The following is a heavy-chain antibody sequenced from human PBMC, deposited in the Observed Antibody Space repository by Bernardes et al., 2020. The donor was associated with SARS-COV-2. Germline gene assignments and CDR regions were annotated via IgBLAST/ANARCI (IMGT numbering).Heavy chain of an antibody. CDR2: IYYSGST. CDR1: GCSISSDY. V-gene: IGHV4-59*08. J-gene: IGHJ6*03. D-gene: IGHD3-16*02. Sequence: SETLSLTCSVSGCSISSDYWSWIRKRPGKGLEWIGYIYYSGSTSYNPSLKSRVTISVDTSKNQFSLKLSSVTAADTAVYYCARSRSMITFGGVIVAPYYYYYYMDVWGKGTTVTVSS. CDR3: ARSRSMITFGGVIVAPYYYYYYMDV.